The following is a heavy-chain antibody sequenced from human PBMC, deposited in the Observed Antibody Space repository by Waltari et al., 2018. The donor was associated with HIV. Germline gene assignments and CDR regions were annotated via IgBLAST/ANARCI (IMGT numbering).Heavy chain of an antibody. Sequence: QLQLQESGPGLVKPSETLSLTCAVSGGSVRSSSYFWGWLRQPPGKGLEWVGRIYYTGRADYNPSLKSRVTISVDTSKNQFSLKVTSVTAADTAVYYCARHALRVGAAYWNFDLWGRGTLVTVSS. CDR3: ARHALRVGAAYWNFDL. J-gene: IGHJ2*01. CDR2: IYYTGRA. CDR1: GGSVRSSSYF. D-gene: IGHD1-26*01. V-gene: IGHV4-39*01.